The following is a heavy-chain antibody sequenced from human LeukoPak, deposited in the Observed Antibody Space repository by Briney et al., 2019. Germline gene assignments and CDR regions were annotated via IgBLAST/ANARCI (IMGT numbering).Heavy chain of an antibody. CDR3: ARDGTSTDDY. Sequence: ASVTVSCKASGYTFINFGINWVRQAPGQGLEWIAWISGNNDNPNYVQKFQGRFTVTTDSSTSTAYMELRNLRSDDTAVYYCARDGTSTDDYWGQGTLVTVSS. D-gene: IGHD2-2*01. V-gene: IGHV1-18*01. CDR2: ISGNNDNP. J-gene: IGHJ4*02. CDR1: GYTFINFG.